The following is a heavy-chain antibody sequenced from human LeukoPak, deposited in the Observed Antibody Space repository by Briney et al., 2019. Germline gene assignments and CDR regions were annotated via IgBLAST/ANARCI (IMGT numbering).Heavy chain of an antibody. V-gene: IGHV3-23*01. J-gene: IGHJ4*02. CDR2: ISDSGGTS. D-gene: IGHD2-15*01. Sequence: GALRLSCAASGFTLSTYDMSWVRQAPGKGLEWVSAISDSGGTSYYADSVKGRFTISRDNSKNTLYLQMNSLRAEDMDVYYCGTLAGNSVTVMVVVTIDSWGQGTLATVSS. CDR3: GTLAGNSVTVMVVVTIDS. CDR1: GFTLSTYD.